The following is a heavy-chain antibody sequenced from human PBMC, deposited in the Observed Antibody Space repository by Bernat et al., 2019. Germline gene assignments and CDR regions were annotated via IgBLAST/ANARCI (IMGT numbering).Heavy chain of an antibody. CDR2: MSPDSRFI. CDR1: GFTFDTYT. CDR3: ARAIPSSLINY. J-gene: IGHJ4*02. V-gene: IGHV3-21*01. Sequence: EVQLVESGGGLVKAGGSLRLSCAASGFTFDTYTMIWVRQAPGKGLEWVSSMSPDSRFIFYADSVEGRFTISRDNTKNSLYLQMSSLRAEDTAVYYCARAIPSSLINYWGQGTLVTVSS. D-gene: IGHD2-2*01.